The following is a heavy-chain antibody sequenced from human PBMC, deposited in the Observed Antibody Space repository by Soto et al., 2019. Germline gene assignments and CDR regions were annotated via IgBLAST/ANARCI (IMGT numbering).Heavy chain of an antibody. CDR2: ILGSDGST. CDR3: ARHPERIAQIGWFDP. CDR1: GGSFTGYY. J-gene: IGHJ5*02. D-gene: IGHD6-13*01. V-gene: IGHV3-66*04. Sequence: ETLCLTYAVYGGSFTGYYCTWVRKAPGKGLEWVSVILGSDGSTHYADAVKGRFTISRDNSKNTLYLQVNSLRAEDTAAYYCARHPERIAQIGWFDPWGQGTLVTVSS.